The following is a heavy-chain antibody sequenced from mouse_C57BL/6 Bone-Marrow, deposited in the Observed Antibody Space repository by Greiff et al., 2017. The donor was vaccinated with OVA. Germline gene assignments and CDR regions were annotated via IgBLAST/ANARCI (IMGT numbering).Heavy chain of an antibody. V-gene: IGHV10-1*01. Sequence: EVQLQESGGGLVQPKGSLKLSCAASGFSFNTYAMNWVRQAPGKGLEWVVRIRSKSNNYATYYADSVKDRFTISRDDSESMLYLQMNNLKTEDTAMYYCVRHDVYWYFDVWGTGTTVTVSS. CDR2: IRSKSNNYAT. J-gene: IGHJ1*03. D-gene: IGHD2-3*01. CDR1: GFSFNTYA. CDR3: VRHDVYWYFDV.